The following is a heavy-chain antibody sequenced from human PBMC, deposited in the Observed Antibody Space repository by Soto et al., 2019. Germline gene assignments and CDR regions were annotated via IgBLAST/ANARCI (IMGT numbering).Heavy chain of an antibody. Sequence: GGSLRLSCAASGFTFSSYGMHWVRQAPGKGLEWVAVIWYDGSNKYYAESVKGRFTISRDNSKNTLYLQMNSLRAEDTAAYYCARDSHVGSGWQLTADYWGQGTLVTVSS. V-gene: IGHV3-33*01. CDR1: GFTFSSYG. D-gene: IGHD6-19*01. J-gene: IGHJ4*02. CDR3: ARDSHVGSGWQLTADY. CDR2: IWYDGSNK.